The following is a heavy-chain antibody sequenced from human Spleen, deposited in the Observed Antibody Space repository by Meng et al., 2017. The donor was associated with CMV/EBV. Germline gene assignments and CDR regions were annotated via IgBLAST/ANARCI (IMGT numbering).Heavy chain of an antibody. V-gene: IGHV1-69*10. D-gene: IGHD3-3*01. Sequence: CKASGGPLSSYAISWVPQAPGQGLEWMGGIIPILGIANYAQKFQGRVTITADKSTSTAYMELSSLRSEDTAVYYCARGGNDFWSFDPWGQGTLVTVSS. J-gene: IGHJ5*02. CDR1: GGPLSSYA. CDR2: IIPILGIA. CDR3: ARGGNDFWSFDP.